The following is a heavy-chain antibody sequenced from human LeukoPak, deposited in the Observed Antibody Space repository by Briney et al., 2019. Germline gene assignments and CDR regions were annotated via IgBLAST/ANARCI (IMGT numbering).Heavy chain of an antibody. CDR3: AKDRCSNGIGCYYYYMDV. CDR2: IQYDGSNE. V-gene: IGHV3-30*02. Sequence: PGGSLRLSCVASGFTFSDYGMHWVRQAPGKGLEWVAYIQYDGSNEQYADSVKGRFSISRDSSKNILYLQMNSLRAEDTAVYYCAKDRCSNGIGCYYYYMDVWGKGTTVTISS. CDR1: GFTFSDYG. J-gene: IGHJ6*03. D-gene: IGHD2-8*01.